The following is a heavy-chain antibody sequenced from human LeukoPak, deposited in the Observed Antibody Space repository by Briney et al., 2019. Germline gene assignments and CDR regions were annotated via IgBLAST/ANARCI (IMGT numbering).Heavy chain of an antibody. J-gene: IGHJ4*02. V-gene: IGHV3-23*01. CDR1: GFTFSSYA. Sequence: PGGSLRLSCAASGFTFSSYAMSLVRQAPGKGLEWVSAISGSGGSTYYADSVKGRFTISRDNSKNTLYLQMNSLRAEDTAVYYCAKARNVVQSFFDYWGQGTLVTVSS. CDR3: AKARNVVQSFFDY. CDR2: ISGSGGST. D-gene: IGHD2-15*01.